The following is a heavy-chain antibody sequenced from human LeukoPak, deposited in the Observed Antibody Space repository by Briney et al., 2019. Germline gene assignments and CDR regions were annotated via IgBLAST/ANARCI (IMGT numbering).Heavy chain of an antibody. D-gene: IGHD5-18*01. Sequence: ASVKVSCTVSGYRFTESSRHWVRQAPGKGLEWLGGFDLVHGDTIYAQKFQGRVTMTEDTSTDTSYMELSSLGSEDTAVYFCTAGRAYSLLDFWGQGTLVIVSS. V-gene: IGHV1-24*01. CDR3: TAGRAYSLLDF. CDR2: FDLVHGDT. J-gene: IGHJ4*02. CDR1: GYRFTESS.